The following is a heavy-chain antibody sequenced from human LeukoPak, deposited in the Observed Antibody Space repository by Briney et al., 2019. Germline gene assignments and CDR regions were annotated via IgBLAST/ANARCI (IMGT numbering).Heavy chain of an antibody. J-gene: IGHJ4*02. V-gene: IGHV3-21*01. Sequence: GGSLRLSCAASTLSFTSYSLNWVRQAPGKGPEWVSSISSSSSYIYYADSVKGRFTISRDNAKKSLFLQMNSLRVEDTAVYYCARGAFSSGWNHFDHWGQGTLVTVSS. D-gene: IGHD6-19*01. CDR2: ISSSSSYI. CDR3: ARGAFSSGWNHFDH. CDR1: TLSFTSYS.